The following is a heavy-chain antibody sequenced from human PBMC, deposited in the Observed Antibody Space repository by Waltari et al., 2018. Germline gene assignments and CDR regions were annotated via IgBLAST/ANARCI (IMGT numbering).Heavy chain of an antibody. CDR3: ARGRRYTRGFDY. CDR1: GGSFSGYY. Sequence: QVQLQQWGAGLLKPSETLSLTCAVYGGSFSGYYWSWIRQPPGKGLEWIGEINHSGSTNYNPSLKSRVTISVDTSKNQFSLKLSSVTAADTAVYYCARGRRYTRGFDYWGQGTLVTVSS. J-gene: IGHJ4*02. D-gene: IGHD1-20*01. V-gene: IGHV4-34*01. CDR2: INHSGST.